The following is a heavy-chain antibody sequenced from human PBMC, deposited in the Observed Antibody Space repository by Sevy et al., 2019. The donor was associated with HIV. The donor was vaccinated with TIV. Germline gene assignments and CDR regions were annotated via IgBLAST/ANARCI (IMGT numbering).Heavy chain of an antibody. CDR3: ARGDYYGSLYYFDD. CDR2: ISSGSSYI. CDR1: GFTFSNYF. D-gene: IGHD3-10*01. Sequence: GGSLRLSCAASGFTFSNYFMNWVRQAPGKGLEWVSSISSGSSYIFYADSMKGRFTISRDNAKNSLYLHMNSLRGEDTAVYYGARGDYYGSLYYFDDWGPGTLVTVSS. J-gene: IGHJ4*02. V-gene: IGHV3-21*01.